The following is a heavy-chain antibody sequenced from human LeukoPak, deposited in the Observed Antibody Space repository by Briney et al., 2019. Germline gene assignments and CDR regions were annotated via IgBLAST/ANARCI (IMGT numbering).Heavy chain of an antibody. CDR3: ARVSGGFDY. V-gene: IGHV3-74*01. Sequence: GGSLRLSCEASGFTFSSYWMHWVRQVPGKGLVWVAHINNPGTGTTYADAVKGRFTISRDNAKNTLYLQMNSLRADDTAIYYCARVSGGFDYWGQGTLITVSS. D-gene: IGHD1-26*01. CDR1: GFTFSSYW. J-gene: IGHJ4*02. CDR2: INNPGTGT.